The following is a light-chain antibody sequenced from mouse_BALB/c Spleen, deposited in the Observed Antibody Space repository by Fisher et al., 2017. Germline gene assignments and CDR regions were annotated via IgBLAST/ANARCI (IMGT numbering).Light chain of an antibody. CDR1: SSVSY. J-gene: IGKJ2*01. CDR3: HQWSSYPCT. CDR2: DTS. V-gene: IGKV4-55*01. Sequence: IVMTQTTAIMSASPGEKVTMTCSASSSVSYMYWYQQKPGSSPRLLIYDTSNLASGVPSRFSGSGSGTFYSLTISSVEAEDAADYYCHQWSSYPCTFGGGTKLEIK.